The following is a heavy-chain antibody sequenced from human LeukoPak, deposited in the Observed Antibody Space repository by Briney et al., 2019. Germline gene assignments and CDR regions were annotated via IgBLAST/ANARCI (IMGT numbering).Heavy chain of an antibody. Sequence: SETLSLTCTVSGGSISSYYWSWIRQPPGKGLEWIGYIYYSGSTNYNPSLKSRVTISVDTSKNQFSLKLSSVTAADTAVYYCARDLGCSGGSCYFDAFDIWGQGTMVTVSS. CDR1: GGSISSYY. CDR2: IYYSGST. J-gene: IGHJ3*02. D-gene: IGHD2-15*01. CDR3: ARDLGCSGGSCYFDAFDI. V-gene: IGHV4-59*12.